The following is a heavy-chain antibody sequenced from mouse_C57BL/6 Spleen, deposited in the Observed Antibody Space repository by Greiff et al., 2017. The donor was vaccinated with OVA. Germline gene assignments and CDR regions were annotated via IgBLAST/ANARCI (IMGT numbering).Heavy chain of an antibody. CDR1: GYSITSGYY. V-gene: IGHV3-6*01. CDR3: AREDYYGNYDYFDY. Sequence: EVKVEESGPGLVKPSQSLSLTCSVTGYSITSGYYWNWIRQFPGNKLEWMGYISYDGSNNYNPSLKNRISITRDTSKNQFFLKLNSVTTEDTATYYCAREDYYGNYDYFDYWGQGTTLTVSS. J-gene: IGHJ2*01. D-gene: IGHD2-1*01. CDR2: ISYDGSN.